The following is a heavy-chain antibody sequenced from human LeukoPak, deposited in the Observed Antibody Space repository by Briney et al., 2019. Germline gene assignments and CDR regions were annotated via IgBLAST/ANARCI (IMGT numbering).Heavy chain of an antibody. V-gene: IGHV3-21*01. CDR2: VSSANNYI. CDR1: GFTFSSYS. CDR3: ARGIGGSFYGRPFDY. D-gene: IGHD2-15*01. Sequence: GGSLRLSCAASGFTFSSYSMNWVRQAPGKGLEWVSSVSSANNYIYYTDSVKGRFTISRDNAKNSLYLQMNSLRAEDTAIYYCARGIGGSFYGRPFDYWGQGTLVTVSS. J-gene: IGHJ4*02.